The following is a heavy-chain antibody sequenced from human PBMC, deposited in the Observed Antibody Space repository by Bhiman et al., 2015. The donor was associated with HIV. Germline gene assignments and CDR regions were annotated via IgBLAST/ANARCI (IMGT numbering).Heavy chain of an antibody. Sequence: EVLLVESGGGLVKPGGSLRLSCAASGFTFNRYSMTWVRQAPGKGLEWVSSIISSSRYMYYADSVKGRFTISRDNSKNTLYLQMNSLRAEDTAVYYCARDWVAVTGTPYDYWGQGTLVTVSS. J-gene: IGHJ4*02. CDR2: IISSSRYM. D-gene: IGHD6-19*01. V-gene: IGHV3-21*01. CDR3: ARDWVAVTGTPYDY. CDR1: GFTFNRYS.